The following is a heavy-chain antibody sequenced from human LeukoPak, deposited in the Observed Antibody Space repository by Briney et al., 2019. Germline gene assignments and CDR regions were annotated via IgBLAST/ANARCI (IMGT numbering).Heavy chain of an antibody. Sequence: SETLSLTCTVSGGSINSYFWNWIRQPAGKGLEWIGRIYSSGSTDYNPSLKSRVTISVDKSNNQFSLKLSSVTAADTAVYYCARDLYGSSGYYYDHWGQGTLVTVSS. D-gene: IGHD3-22*01. CDR1: GGSINSYF. J-gene: IGHJ4*02. V-gene: IGHV4-4*07. CDR3: ARDLYGSSGYYYDH. CDR2: IYSSGST.